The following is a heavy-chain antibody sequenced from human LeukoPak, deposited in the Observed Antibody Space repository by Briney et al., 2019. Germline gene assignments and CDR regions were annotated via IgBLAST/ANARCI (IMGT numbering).Heavy chain of an antibody. J-gene: IGHJ6*02. V-gene: IGHV3-33*08. Sequence: GGSLRLSCATSGFSFSNAWMNWVRQAPGKGLEWVAVIWYDGSNKYYADSVKGRFTISRDNSKNTLYLQMNSLRAEDTAVYYCARDLGYSSSYGMDVWGQGTTVTVSS. CDR2: IWYDGSNK. D-gene: IGHD6-13*01. CDR1: GFSFSNAW. CDR3: ARDLGYSSSYGMDV.